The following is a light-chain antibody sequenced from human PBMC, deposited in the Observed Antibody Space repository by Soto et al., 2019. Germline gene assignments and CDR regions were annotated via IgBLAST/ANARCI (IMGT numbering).Light chain of an antibody. V-gene: IGKV1-39*01. CDR1: QTISSY. CDR3: QQSYSLPIT. Sequence: DIQMTQSPSSLSASVGDRVTITCRASQTISSYFNWYQQKPGKAPKVTIYTAFNLQSGVPSRLSGSRSGTDFTLTISSLPPEDCATYYWQQSYSLPITFGGRTKVDTK. J-gene: IGKJ4*01. CDR2: TAF.